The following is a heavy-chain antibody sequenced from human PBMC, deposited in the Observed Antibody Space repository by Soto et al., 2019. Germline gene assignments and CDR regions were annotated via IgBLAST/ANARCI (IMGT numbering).Heavy chain of an antibody. CDR3: ARLVYDSRLNYLYFDH. CDR2: VYNDGSA. D-gene: IGHD3-22*01. J-gene: IGHJ4*02. CDR1: GVSISSGNW. V-gene: IGHV4-4*02. Sequence: SETLSLTCAVSGVSISSGNWWSWVRQPPGKGLEWIAEVYNDGSANYHPSLESRATISVDRSKNQFSLRLSSVTAADTGKFYCARLVYDSRLNYLYFDHWGQGTLVTVSS.